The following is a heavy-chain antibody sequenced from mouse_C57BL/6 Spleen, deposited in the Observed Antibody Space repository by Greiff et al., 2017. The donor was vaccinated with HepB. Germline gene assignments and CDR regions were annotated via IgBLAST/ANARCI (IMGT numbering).Heavy chain of an antibody. J-gene: IGHJ2*01. CDR3: AREDYYEDFDY. D-gene: IGHD1-1*01. V-gene: IGHV1-26*01. CDR1: GYTFTDYY. Sequence: EVQLQQSGPELVKPGASVKISCKASGYTFTDYYMNWVKQSHGKSLEWIGDINPNNGGTSYNQKFKGKATLTVDKSSSTAYMELRSLTSEDSAVYYCAREDYYEDFDYWGQGTTLTVSS. CDR2: INPNNGGT.